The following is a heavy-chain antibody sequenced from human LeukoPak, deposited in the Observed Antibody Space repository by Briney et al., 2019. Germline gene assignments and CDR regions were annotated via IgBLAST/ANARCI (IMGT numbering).Heavy chain of an antibody. CDR3: ARRVNDYGDYDTGTSFDY. J-gene: IGHJ4*02. CDR1: GGSFSGYY. D-gene: IGHD4-17*01. Sequence: SEALSLTCAVYGGSFSGYYWSWIRQPPGKGLEWIGEINHSGSTNYNPSLKSRVTISVDTSKNQFSLKLSSVTAADTAVYYCARRVNDYGDYDTGTSFDYWGQGTLVTVSS. V-gene: IGHV4-34*01. CDR2: INHSGST.